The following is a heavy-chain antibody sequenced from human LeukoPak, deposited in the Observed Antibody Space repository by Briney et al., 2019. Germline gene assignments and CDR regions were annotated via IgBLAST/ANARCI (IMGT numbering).Heavy chain of an antibody. J-gene: IGHJ6*02. CDR2: ISYDGSNK. CDR1: GFTFNSYA. Sequence: PGGSLRLSCAASGFTFNSYAMHWVRQAPGKGLEWVAVISYDGSNKYYADSVKGRFTISRDNSKNTLYLQMNSLRAEDTAVYYCARGQDTAMVWMGYYYGMDVWGQGTTVTVSS. CDR3: ARGQDTAMVWMGYYYGMDV. D-gene: IGHD5-18*01. V-gene: IGHV3-30*19.